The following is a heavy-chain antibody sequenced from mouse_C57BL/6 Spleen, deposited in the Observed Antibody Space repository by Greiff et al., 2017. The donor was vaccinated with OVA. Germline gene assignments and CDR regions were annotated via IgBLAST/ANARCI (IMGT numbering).Heavy chain of an antibody. V-gene: IGHV1-81*01. J-gene: IGHJ4*01. CDR1: GYTFTSYG. Sequence: VKLQESGAELARPGASVKLSCKASGYTFTSYGISWVKQRTGQGLEWIGEIYPRSGNTYYNEKFKGKATLTADKSSSTAYMELRSLTSEDSAVYFCARGGLTTVVATDAMDYWGQGTSVTVSS. D-gene: IGHD1-1*01. CDR2: IYPRSGNT. CDR3: ARGGLTTVVATDAMDY.